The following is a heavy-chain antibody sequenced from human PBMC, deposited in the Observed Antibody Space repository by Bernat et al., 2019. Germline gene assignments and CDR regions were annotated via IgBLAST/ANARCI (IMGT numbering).Heavy chain of an antibody. D-gene: IGHD3-10*01. J-gene: IGHJ4*02. CDR3: ARANYGSGSYYPI. CDR1: GFTVSSNY. CDR2: IYSGGST. V-gene: IGHV3-53*04. Sequence: EVQLVESGGGLVQPGGSLRLSCAASGFTVSSNYMSWVRQAPGKGLEWVSVIYSGGSTYYADSVKGRFTISRHNSKNTLYLRMNSLRAEDTAVYYCARANYGSGSYYPIWGQGTLVTVSS.